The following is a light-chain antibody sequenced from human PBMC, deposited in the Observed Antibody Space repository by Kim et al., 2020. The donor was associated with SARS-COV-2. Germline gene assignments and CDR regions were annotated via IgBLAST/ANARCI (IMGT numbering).Light chain of an antibody. V-gene: IGLV6-57*02. Sequence: TVTIPCTRRSRSLASNCVLWYQKRPGSAPPTVIYEDIKRPSGVPDRISVSIDSSSNAASLTISELKTEDEADYYCQSYDSNTHWVFGGGTQLTVL. J-gene: IGLJ3*02. CDR3: QSYDSNTHWV. CDR2: EDI. CDR1: SRSLASNC.